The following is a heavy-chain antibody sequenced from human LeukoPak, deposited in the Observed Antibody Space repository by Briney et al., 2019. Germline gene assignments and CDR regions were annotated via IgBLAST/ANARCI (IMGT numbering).Heavy chain of an antibody. CDR3: ARGLGSGSYYVR. D-gene: IGHD3-10*01. CDR1: GGSFSGYY. V-gene: IGHV4-34*01. CDR2: INHSGST. Sequence: SETLSLTCAVYGGSFSGYYWSWIRQPPGKGLEWIGEINHSGSTNYNPSLKSRVTISVDTSKNQFSLKLSSVTAADTAVYYCARGLGSGSYYVRWGQGTLVTVSS. J-gene: IGHJ4*02.